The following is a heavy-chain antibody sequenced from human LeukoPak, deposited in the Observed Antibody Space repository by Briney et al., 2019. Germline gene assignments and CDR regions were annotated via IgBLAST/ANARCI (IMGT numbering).Heavy chain of an antibody. CDR3: AKDIHGDYGGLDY. Sequence: PGGSLRLSCAASGFTFSSYAMTWVRQAPGKGLEWVSTIINSGATTYYADSVKGRFTISRDNSKNTLDLQMNSLRAEDTAAYYCAKDIHGDYGGLDYWGQGTQVTVSS. CDR1: GFTFSSYA. D-gene: IGHD4-17*01. J-gene: IGHJ4*02. V-gene: IGHV3-23*01. CDR2: IINSGATT.